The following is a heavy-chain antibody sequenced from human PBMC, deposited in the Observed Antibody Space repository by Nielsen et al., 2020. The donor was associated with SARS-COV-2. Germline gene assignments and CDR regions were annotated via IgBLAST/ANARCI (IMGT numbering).Heavy chain of an antibody. CDR3: ARAGKDSSSWDQDTVGEYYFDY. Sequence: SETLSLTCTVSGGSISSGDYYWSWIRQPPGKGLEWIGEINHSGSTNYNPSLKSRVTISVDTSKNQFSLKLSSVTAADTAVYYCARAGKDSSSWDQDTVGEYYFDYWGQGTLVTVSS. J-gene: IGHJ4*02. V-gene: IGHV4-39*07. D-gene: IGHD6-13*01. CDR2: INHSGST. CDR1: GGSISSGDYY.